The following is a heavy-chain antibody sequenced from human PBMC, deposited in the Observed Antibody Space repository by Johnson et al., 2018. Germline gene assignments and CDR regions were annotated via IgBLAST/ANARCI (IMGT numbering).Heavy chain of an antibody. D-gene: IGHD3-3*01. Sequence: VQLVQSGGGLVQPGGSLRLSCAASEVSFSTYSMNWVRQAPGKGLEWISYISSSVSPIYYADSVRGRFTIPRDNAKNSLFLQMNSLRDEDTAVYSCARDLYYGYGMDVWGQGTTVTVSS. J-gene: IGHJ6*02. V-gene: IGHV3-48*02. CDR1: EVSFSTYS. CDR2: ISSSVSPI. CDR3: ARDLYYGYGMDV.